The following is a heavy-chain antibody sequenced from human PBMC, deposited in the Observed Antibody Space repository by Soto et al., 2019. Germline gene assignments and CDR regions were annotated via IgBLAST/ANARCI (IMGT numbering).Heavy chain of an antibody. CDR1: GGTFSSYA. Sequence: SVKVSCKASGGTFSSYAISWVRQAPGQGLEWMGGIIPIFGTANYAQKFQGRVTITADESTSTAYMELSSLRSEDTAVYYCAREEYYYDSSGYFQHWGQGTLVTVSS. CDR2: IIPIFGTA. D-gene: IGHD3-22*01. CDR3: AREEYYYDSSGYFQH. J-gene: IGHJ1*01. V-gene: IGHV1-69*13.